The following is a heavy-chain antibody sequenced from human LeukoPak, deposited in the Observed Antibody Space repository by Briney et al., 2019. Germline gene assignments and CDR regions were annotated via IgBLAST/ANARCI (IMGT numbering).Heavy chain of an antibody. CDR2: INPNSGGT. Sequence: ASVKVSCKASGYTFTGYYMHWVRQAPGQGLEWMGLINPNSGGTNYAQKFQGRVTMTRDTSISTAYMELSRLRSDDTAVYYCARGGTYGSGSYYKRIYNWFDPWGQGTLVTVSS. CDR3: ARGGTYGSGSYYKRIYNWFDP. V-gene: IGHV1-2*02. D-gene: IGHD3-10*01. J-gene: IGHJ5*02. CDR1: GYTFTGYY.